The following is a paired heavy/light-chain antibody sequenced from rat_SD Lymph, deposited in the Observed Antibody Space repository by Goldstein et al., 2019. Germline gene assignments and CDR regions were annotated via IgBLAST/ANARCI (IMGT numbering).Heavy chain of an antibody. V-gene: IGHV3-3*01. J-gene: IGHJ2*01. CDR2: INSAGST. CDR3: ARLGNGRYFDY. CDR1: GYSITSSYR. D-gene: IGHD1-11*01. Sequence: EVQLQESGPGLVKPSQSLSLTCSVTGYSITSSYRWNWIRKFPGNKLEWMGYINSAGSTNYNPSLKSRISITRDTSKNQFFLQVNSVTTEDTATYYCARLGNGRYFDYWGQGVMVTVSS.
Light chain of an antibody. V-gene: IGKV14S13*01. CDR1: QDIGNY. CDR3: LQSKESPLT. Sequence: DIQMTQSPSSLPASLGDRVTITCRASQDIGNYLRWFQQKPGKSPRLMIYGATNLAAGVPSRFSGSRSGSDYSLTISSLESEDMADYYCLQSKESPLTFGSGTKLEIK. J-gene: IGKJ5*01. CDR2: GAT.